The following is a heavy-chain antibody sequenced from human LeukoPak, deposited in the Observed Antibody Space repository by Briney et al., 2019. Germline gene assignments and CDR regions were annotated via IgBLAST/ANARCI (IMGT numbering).Heavy chain of an antibody. CDR3: ARDPRMGYDY. D-gene: IGHD5-12*01. J-gene: IGHJ4*02. V-gene: IGHV3-21*01. CDR2: ISSSSSYI. Sequence: PGGSLRLSCAASGFTVSSNYMSWVRQAPGKGLEWVSSISSSSSYIYYADSVKGRFTISRDNAKNSLYLQMNSLRAEDTAVYYCARDPRMGYDYWGQGTLVTVSS. CDR1: GFTVSSNY.